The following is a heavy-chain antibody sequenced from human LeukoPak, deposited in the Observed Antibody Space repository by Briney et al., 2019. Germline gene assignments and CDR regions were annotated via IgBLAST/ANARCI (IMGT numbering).Heavy chain of an antibody. CDR3: ARDNGDHYYDSSGYYSDDAFDI. V-gene: IGHV1-69*06. CDR2: IIPIFGTA. D-gene: IGHD3-22*01. J-gene: IGHJ3*02. CDR1: GGTFSSYA. Sequence: GASVKVSCKASGGTFSSYAISWVRQAPGQGLEWMGGIIPIFGTANYAQKFQGRVTITADKSTSTAYMELSSLRSEDTAVYYCARDNGDHYYDSSGYYSDDAFDIWGQGTMVTVSS.